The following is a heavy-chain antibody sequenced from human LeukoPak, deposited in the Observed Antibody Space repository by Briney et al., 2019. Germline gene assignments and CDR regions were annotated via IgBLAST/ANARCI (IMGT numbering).Heavy chain of an antibody. CDR1: GFTFSSHA. CDR3: ARYGSGSYYTSRYFDL. J-gene: IGHJ2*01. V-gene: IGHV3-21*01. Sequence: GGSLRLSCVASGFTFSSHAMTWVRQAPGKGLEWVSSISSSSSYIYYADSVKGRFTISRDSAKNSLYLQMNSLRAEDTAVYYCARYGSGSYYTSRYFDLWGRGTLVTVSS. CDR2: ISSSSSYI. D-gene: IGHD3-10*01.